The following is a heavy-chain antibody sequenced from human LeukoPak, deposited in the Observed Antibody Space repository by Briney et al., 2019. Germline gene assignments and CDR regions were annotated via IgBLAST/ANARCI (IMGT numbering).Heavy chain of an antibody. CDR3: ARSYRSSWSYYDY. D-gene: IGHD6-13*01. J-gene: IGHJ4*02. V-gene: IGHV5-51*01. Sequence: GGSLRLSCKGSGYKFTSYWIGWVRQMPGKGLEWMGIIYPGDSDTRYSPSFQGQVTISADKSITTAHLQWSSLEASDTAMYYCARSYRSSWSYYDYWGQGTLVTVSS. CDR2: IYPGDSDT. CDR1: GYKFTSYW.